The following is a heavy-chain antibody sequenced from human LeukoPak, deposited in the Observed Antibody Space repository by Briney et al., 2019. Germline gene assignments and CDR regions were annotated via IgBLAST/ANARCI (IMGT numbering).Heavy chain of an antibody. CDR1: GYSFNSHH. CDR2: KFSHDGST. Sequence: GASVKVSCKTSGYSFNSHHVHWVRQAPGQGLEWMGVKFSHDGSTSNTQKFQGRITMTRDTSTSTVYMELSSLRSEDTAVYYCATSIMYYYDSSGPRDFQHWGQGTLVTVSS. D-gene: IGHD3-22*01. J-gene: IGHJ1*01. V-gene: IGHV1-46*02. CDR3: ATSIMYYYDSSGPRDFQH.